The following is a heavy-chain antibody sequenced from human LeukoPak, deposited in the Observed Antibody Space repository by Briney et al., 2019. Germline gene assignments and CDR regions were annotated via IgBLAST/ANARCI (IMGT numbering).Heavy chain of an antibody. J-gene: IGHJ3*02. D-gene: IGHD3-22*01. CDR1: GFTLSNHW. V-gene: IGHV3-53*01. CDR2: IYSDSST. CDR3: ARSLYQYYSDSGAYYYVYAFDI. Sequence: GGSLRLSCAASGFTLSNHWMTWVRQAPGKGLELVSVIYSDSSTYFADSVKGRFTISRDNFKNTLYLQMNSLRAEDTAVYYCARSLYQYYSDSGAYYYVYAFDIWGQGTMVTVSS.